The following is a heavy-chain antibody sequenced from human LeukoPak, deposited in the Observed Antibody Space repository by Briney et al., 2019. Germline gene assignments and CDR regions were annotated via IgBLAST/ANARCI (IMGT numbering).Heavy chain of an antibody. D-gene: IGHD2-2*01. CDR2: INHSGST. CDR3: AREGPAAVRGFDY. V-gene: IGHV4-34*01. J-gene: IGHJ4*02. CDR1: GGSFSGYD. Sequence: PSETLSLTCAVYGGSFSGYDWSWIRQPPGKGLEWIGEINHSGSTNYNPSLKSRVTISVDTSKNQFSLKLSSVTAADTAVYYCAREGPAAVRGFDYWGQGTLVTVSS.